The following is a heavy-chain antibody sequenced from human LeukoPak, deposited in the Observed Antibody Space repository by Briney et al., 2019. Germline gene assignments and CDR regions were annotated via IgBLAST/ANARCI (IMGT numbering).Heavy chain of an antibody. CDR1: GFAFNSYV. V-gene: IGHV3-23*01. CDR3: AKGLVATISGVDY. D-gene: IGHD5-12*01. CDR2: ISGSGGAT. J-gene: IGHJ4*02. Sequence: GGSLRLSCTASGFAFNSYVITWVRQAPGKGLEWVSGISGSGGATYYADSVKGRFTISRDNSKNTLYLQMNSLRAEDTAVYYCAKGLVATISGVDYWGQGTLVTVSS.